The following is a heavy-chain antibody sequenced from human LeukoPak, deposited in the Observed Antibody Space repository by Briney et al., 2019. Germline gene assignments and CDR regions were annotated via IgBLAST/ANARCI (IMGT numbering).Heavy chain of an antibody. CDR3: AKDKGGSCYYYGMDV. D-gene: IGHD1-26*01. J-gene: IGHJ6*02. V-gene: IGHV3-30*18. Sequence: GGSLTLSCAASAFTFSSYGMHWVRQAPGKGLEWVAVISYDGSNKYYADSGKGRSTISRDNSKNTLYLQMNSLRAEDTAVYYCAKDKGGSCYYYGMDVWGQGTTVTVSS. CDR1: AFTFSSYG. CDR2: ISYDGSNK.